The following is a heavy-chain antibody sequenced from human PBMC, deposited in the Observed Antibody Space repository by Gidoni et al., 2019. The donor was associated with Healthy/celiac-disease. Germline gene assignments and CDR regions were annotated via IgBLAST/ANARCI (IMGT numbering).Heavy chain of an antibody. D-gene: IGHD3-10*01. CDR3: AREDYGSGSYPTKFDY. J-gene: IGHJ4*02. CDR1: GGSFSGYY. CDR2: SNHSGST. V-gene: IGHV4-34*01. Sequence: QVQLQQWGAGLLTPSEPLSLTCAVYGGSFSGYYWSWIRQPPGKGLEWIGESNHSGSTNYNPSLKSRVTIAVDTSKNQFSLKLSSVTAADTAVYYCAREDYGSGSYPTKFDYWGQGTLVTVSS.